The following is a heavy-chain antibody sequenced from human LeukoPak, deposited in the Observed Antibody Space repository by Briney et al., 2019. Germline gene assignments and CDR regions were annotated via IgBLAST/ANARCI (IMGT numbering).Heavy chain of an antibody. Sequence: GGSLRLSCAASGFTFSRYWMHWVRQAPGKGLMWVSRISPDGSTTLYADSVKGRFTISRDNSKNTLYLQMNSLRAEDTAVYYCARDDPYSSGWYIVFDIWGQGTMVTVSS. CDR3: ARDDPYSSGWYIVFDI. CDR2: ISPDGSTT. CDR1: GFTFSRYW. D-gene: IGHD6-19*01. V-gene: IGHV3-74*03. J-gene: IGHJ3*02.